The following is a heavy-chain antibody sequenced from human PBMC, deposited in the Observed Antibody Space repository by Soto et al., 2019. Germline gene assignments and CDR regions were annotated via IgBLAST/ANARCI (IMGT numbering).Heavy chain of an antibody. D-gene: IGHD6-19*01. J-gene: IGHJ4*02. CDR1: GGSIGGSSYY. V-gene: IGHV4-39*01. CDR2: IYYTGRT. CDR3: ASGGEGSIAVAG. Sequence: QLQLQESGPGLVKPSETLSLTCTVSGGSIGGSSYYWGWIRQPPGKGLEWIGAIYYTGRTYYKPSLKSRVTISVDTSKNQFSLKLNSVSAADTAVYYCASGGEGSIAVAGWGQGTLVTVSS.